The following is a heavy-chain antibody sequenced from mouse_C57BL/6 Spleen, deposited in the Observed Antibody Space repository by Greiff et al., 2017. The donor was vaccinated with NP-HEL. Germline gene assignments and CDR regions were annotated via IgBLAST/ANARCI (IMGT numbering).Heavy chain of an antibody. D-gene: IGHD2-4*01. J-gene: IGHJ4*01. Sequence: EVQGVESGGGLVKPGGSLKLSCAASGFTFSDYGLHWVRQAPEKGLEWVAYISSGSSTIYYADTVKGRFTISRDNAKNTLFLQMTSLRSEDTAMYYCARKGKILRGYAMDYWGQGTSVTVSS. CDR3: ARKGKILRGYAMDY. V-gene: IGHV5-17*01. CDR2: ISSGSSTI. CDR1: GFTFSDYG.